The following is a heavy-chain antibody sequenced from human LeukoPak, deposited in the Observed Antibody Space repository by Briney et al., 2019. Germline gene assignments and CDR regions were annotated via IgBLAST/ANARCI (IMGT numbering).Heavy chain of an antibody. D-gene: IGHD2-15*01. CDR1: GFTVSGTY. Sequence: GGSLRLSCAASGFTVSGTYMSWVRQAPGKGLEWVSISYSDGRTYYADFVQGRFTASRDNTKNTWSLEMNSLRAEDTAVYYCVVGGSPGYWGQGTLVTVSS. J-gene: IGHJ4*02. CDR2: SYSDGRT. V-gene: IGHV3-53*01. CDR3: VVGGSPGY.